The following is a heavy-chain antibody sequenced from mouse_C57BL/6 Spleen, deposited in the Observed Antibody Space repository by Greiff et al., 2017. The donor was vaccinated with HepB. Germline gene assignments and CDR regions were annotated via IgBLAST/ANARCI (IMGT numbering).Heavy chain of an antibody. CDR3: ARSSPPYYGSMDWYFDV. D-gene: IGHD1-1*01. V-gene: IGHV3-8*01. CDR2: ISYSGST. J-gene: IGHJ1*03. Sequence: EVMLVESGPGLAKPSQTLSLTCSVTGYSITSDYWNWIRKFPGNKLEYMGYISYSGSTYYNPSLKSRISITRDTSKNQYYLQLNSVTTEDTATYYCARSSPPYYGSMDWYFDVWGTGTTVTVSS. CDR1: GYSITSDY.